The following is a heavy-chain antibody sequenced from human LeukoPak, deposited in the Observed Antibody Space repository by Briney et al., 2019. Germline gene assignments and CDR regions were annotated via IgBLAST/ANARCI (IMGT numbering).Heavy chain of an antibody. CDR1: GGSFSGYY. D-gene: IGHD6-19*01. J-gene: IGHJ4*02. CDR3: ARVGGSGWYRNFDY. V-gene: IGHV4-34*01. Sequence: SETLSLTCAVYGGSFSGYYWSWIRQPPGKGREWIGEINHSGSTNYNPSLKRRVTISVDTSKNQFSLKLSSVTAADTAVYYCARVGGSGWYRNFDYWGQGTLVTVSS. CDR2: INHSGST.